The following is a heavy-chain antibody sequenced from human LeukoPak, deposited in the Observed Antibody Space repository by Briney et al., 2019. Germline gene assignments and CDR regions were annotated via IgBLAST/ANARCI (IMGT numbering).Heavy chain of an antibody. J-gene: IGHJ4*02. D-gene: IGHD2-2*01. V-gene: IGHV3-7*01. CDR2: INQDESKK. Sequence: GGSLRLSCAASGFTFSNDWMCWVRQAPGKGLEWVANINQDESKKYYADSVKGRFTISRDNAKNSLYLQMSSLTAEDTAIYYCARDHAYRADYWGQGNLVTVSS. CDR3: ARDHAYRADY. CDR1: GFTFSNDW.